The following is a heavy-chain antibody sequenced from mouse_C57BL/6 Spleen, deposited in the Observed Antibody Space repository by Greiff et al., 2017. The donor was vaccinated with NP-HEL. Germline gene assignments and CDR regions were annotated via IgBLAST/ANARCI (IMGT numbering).Heavy chain of an antibody. CDR2: ISDGGSYT. J-gene: IGHJ3*01. CDR1: GFTFSSYA. CDR3: AREGYGNFRFAY. Sequence: EVMLVESGGGLVKPGGSLKLSCAASGFTFSSYAMSWVRQTPEKRLEWVATISDGGSYTYYPENVKGRSTISRDNAKNNQYLQMSNLKSEDTAMYYWAREGYGNFRFAYWGQGTLVTVSA. D-gene: IGHD2-1*01. V-gene: IGHV5-4*03.